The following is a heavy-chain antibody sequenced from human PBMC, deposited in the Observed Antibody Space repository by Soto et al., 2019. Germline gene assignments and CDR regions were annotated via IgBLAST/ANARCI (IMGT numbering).Heavy chain of an antibody. CDR3: ARDQEQQLTYYYYYYGMDV. D-gene: IGHD6-13*01. V-gene: IGHV3-33*01. Sequence: PGGSLRLSCAASGFTFSSYGMHWVRQAPGKGLEWVAVIWYDGSNKYYADSVKGRFTISRDNSKNTLYLQMNSLRAEDTAVYYCARDQEQQLTYYYYYYGMDVWGQGTTVTVSS. J-gene: IGHJ6*02. CDR2: IWYDGSNK. CDR1: GFTFSSYG.